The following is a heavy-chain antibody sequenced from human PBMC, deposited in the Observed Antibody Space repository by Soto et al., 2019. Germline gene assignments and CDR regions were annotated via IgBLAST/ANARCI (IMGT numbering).Heavy chain of an antibody. Sequence: PSETLSLTCAVYGGSFIGYYWSWIRQPPGKGLEWIGEINHSGSTNYNPSLKSRVTISVDTSKNQFSLKLSSVTAADTAVYYCARGVLHYWGQGTLVTVSS. V-gene: IGHV4-34*01. CDR1: GGSFIGYY. D-gene: IGHD2-15*01. J-gene: IGHJ4*02. CDR2: INHSGST. CDR3: ARGVLHY.